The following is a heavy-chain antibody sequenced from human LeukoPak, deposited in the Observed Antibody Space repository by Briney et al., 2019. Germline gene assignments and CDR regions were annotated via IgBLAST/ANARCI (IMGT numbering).Heavy chain of an antibody. CDR1: GFTFSSYE. D-gene: IGHD3-10*01. V-gene: IGHV3-48*03. J-gene: IGHJ4*02. CDR2: ISSSGSTI. CDR3: ARHGFGVFEGY. Sequence: GGSLRLSCAASGFTFSSYEMNWVRQAPGKGLEWVPYISSSGSTIYYADSVKGRFTISRDNPKNTLYLQMNSLRAEDTAVYYCARHGFGVFEGYWGQGTLVTVSS.